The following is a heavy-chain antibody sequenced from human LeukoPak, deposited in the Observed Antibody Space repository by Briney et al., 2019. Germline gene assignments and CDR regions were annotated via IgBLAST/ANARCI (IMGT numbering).Heavy chain of an antibody. CDR1: GGSISSSTYY. CDR3: ARDRYVGDYYY. D-gene: IGHD4-17*01. V-gene: IGHV4-39*02. Sequence: SETLSLTCTVSGGSISSSTYYWGWIRQPPGKGLEWIGSIYYSGSIYYYNPSLKSRVTISIDTSKNQFSLKMSSVTAADTAVYYCARDRYVGDYYYWGQGTLVTVSS. J-gene: IGHJ4*02. CDR2: IYYSGSIY.